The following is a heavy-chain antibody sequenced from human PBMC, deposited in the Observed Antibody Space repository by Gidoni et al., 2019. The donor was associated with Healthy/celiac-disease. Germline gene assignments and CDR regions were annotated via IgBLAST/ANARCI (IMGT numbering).Heavy chain of an antibody. Sequence: QVQLVQSGAEVKKPGASVKVSCKASGYTFTGYYMHSVRPAPGQGLEWMGRINPNSGGTNYAQKFQGRVTMTRDTSISTAYMELSRLRSDDTAVYYCARDLFNRLYDILITGSKGGWFDPWGQGTLVTVSS. D-gene: IGHD3-9*01. J-gene: IGHJ5*02. CDR1: GYTFTGYY. CDR2: INPNSGGT. CDR3: ARDLFNRLYDILITGSKGGWFDP. V-gene: IGHV1-2*06.